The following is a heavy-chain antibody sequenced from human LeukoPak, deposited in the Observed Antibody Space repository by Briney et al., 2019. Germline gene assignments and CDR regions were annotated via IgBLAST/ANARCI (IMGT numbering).Heavy chain of an antibody. V-gene: IGHV3-74*01. J-gene: IGHJ4*02. D-gene: IGHD2-21*02. CDR3: AGDYTYCGGDCYFDY. Sequence: GGSLRLSCAASGFTFSSYWMHWVRQAPGKGLVWVSRINTDGTSTTYADSVKGRFTISRDNAKNTLYLQMNRLRAEDTAVYYCAGDYTYCGGDCYFDYWGQGTLVTVSS. CDR1: GFTFSSYW. CDR2: INTDGTST.